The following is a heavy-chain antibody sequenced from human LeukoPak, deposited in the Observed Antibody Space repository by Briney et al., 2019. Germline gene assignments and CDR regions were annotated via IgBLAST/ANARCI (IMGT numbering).Heavy chain of an antibody. CDR3: ARDWYYGSGSYRPFDY. Sequence: GGSLRLSCAASGFTFSDYYMSWIRQAPGKGLEWVSYISSSGSTIYYADSVKGRFTISRDNAKNSLYLQMNSLRAEDTAVYYCARDWYYGSGSYRPFDYWGQGTLVTVSS. V-gene: IGHV3-11*01. J-gene: IGHJ4*02. CDR2: ISSSGSTI. D-gene: IGHD3-10*01. CDR1: GFTFSDYY.